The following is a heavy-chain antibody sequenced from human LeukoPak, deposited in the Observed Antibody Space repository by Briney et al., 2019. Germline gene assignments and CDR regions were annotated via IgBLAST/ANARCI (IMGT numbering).Heavy chain of an antibody. Sequence: ASVKVSCKASGGTFSSYAISWVRQAPGQGLEWMGRIIPILGIANYAQKFQGRVTITADKSTSTAYMELSSLRSEDTAVYYCARLDSYDSSGYYTGDYWGQGTLVTVSS. CDR1: GGTFSSYA. D-gene: IGHD3-22*01. J-gene: IGHJ4*02. CDR2: IIPILGIA. CDR3: ARLDSYDSSGYYTGDY. V-gene: IGHV1-69*04.